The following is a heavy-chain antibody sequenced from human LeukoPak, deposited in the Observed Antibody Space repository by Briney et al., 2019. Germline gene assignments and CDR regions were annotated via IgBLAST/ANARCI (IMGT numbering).Heavy chain of an antibody. V-gene: IGHV3-30*03. Sequence: GGSLRLSCTTSGFTFDFYAMHWVRQAPGKGLEWVAVTSYDGRYRYYADSAKGRFTISRDNSKRTLYLEMSSLRPEDTALYYCARSELYYGSESYYHLDYWGHGTLVTVSS. J-gene: IGHJ4*01. CDR3: ARSELYYGSESYYHLDY. D-gene: IGHD3-10*01. CDR2: TSYDGRYR. CDR1: GFTFDFYA.